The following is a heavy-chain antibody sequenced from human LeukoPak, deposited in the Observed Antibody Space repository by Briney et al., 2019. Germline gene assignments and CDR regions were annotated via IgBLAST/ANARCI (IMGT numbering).Heavy chain of an antibody. CDR1: GFTFSSYW. D-gene: IGHD2-15*01. CDR2: IKQDGSEK. J-gene: IGHJ4*02. V-gene: IGHV3-7*02. Sequence: LGGSLRLSCVASGFTFSSYWMSWVRQAPGKGLEWVANIKQDGSEKYYVDSVKGRFTISRDNAKNSLYLQMNSLRAEDTAVYYCGKGLFGFLGRCCCFDFWGQGTLVTVSS. CDR3: GKGLFGFLGRCCCFDF.